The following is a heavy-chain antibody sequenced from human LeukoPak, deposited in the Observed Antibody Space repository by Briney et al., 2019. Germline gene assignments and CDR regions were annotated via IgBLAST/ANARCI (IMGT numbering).Heavy chain of an antibody. CDR2: IYHSGST. J-gene: IGHJ4*02. CDR1: GYSISSGYY. D-gene: IGHD6-19*01. CDR3: ARGWPGYSSGWAAKYYFDY. V-gene: IGHV4-38-2*02. Sequence: KPSETLSLTCTVSGYSISSGYYWGWIRQPPGKGLERIGSIYHSGSTYYNPSLKSRVTISVDTSKNQFSLKLSSVTAADTAVYYCARGWPGYSSGWAAKYYFDYWGQGTLVTVSS.